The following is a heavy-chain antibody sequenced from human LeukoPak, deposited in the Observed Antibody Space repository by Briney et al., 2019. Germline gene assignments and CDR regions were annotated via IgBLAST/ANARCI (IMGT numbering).Heavy chain of an antibody. CDR3: ARAYTFYDFWTTYP. CDR2: INPNRGHT. CDR1: GYTFTGYY. D-gene: IGHD3-3*01. Sequence: ASVNVSCKASGYTFTGYYMHWVRQAPGQGLVWMGWINPNRGHTNYAQKFQGRVTMTRDTSIGTAYMELSRLRSDDTAVYYCARAYTFYDFWTTYPWGQGTLVTVSS. J-gene: IGHJ4*02. V-gene: IGHV1-2*02.